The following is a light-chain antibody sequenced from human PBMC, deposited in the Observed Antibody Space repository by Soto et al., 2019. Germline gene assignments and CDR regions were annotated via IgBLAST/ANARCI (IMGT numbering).Light chain of an antibody. J-gene: IGLJ2*01. CDR2: EDN. CDR3: QSYDSSNVV. V-gene: IGLV6-57*04. Sequence: NFMLTQPHSVSESPGKTVTISCTRSSGSIASNYVQWYQQRPGSAPTTVIYEDNQRPSGVPDRFSGSIDSSSNSASLTNSGLKTEDEADCYGQSYDSSNVVFGGGTKLTVL. CDR1: SGSIASNY.